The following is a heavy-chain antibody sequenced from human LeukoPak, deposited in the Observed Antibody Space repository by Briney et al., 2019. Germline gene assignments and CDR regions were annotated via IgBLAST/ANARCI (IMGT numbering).Heavy chain of an antibody. V-gene: IGHV1-2*02. CDR1: GSTFTDYY. D-gene: IGHD5-24*01. CDR3: ARGRNIEMTTMSGGSDY. J-gene: IGHJ4*02. Sequence: ASVNVSCKAAGSTFTDYYMHWVRQAPGQGLGWMGWLNPNGGDTNYAQKFQGRVSMTRDSSISTAYMDLSDLRSDDTAVYSCARGRNIEMTTMSGGSDYWGQGTLVTVSS. CDR2: LNPNGGDT.